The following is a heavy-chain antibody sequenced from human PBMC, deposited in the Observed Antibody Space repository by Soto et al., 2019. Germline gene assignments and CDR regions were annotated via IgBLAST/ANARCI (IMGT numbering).Heavy chain of an antibody. D-gene: IGHD3-3*01. Sequence: EVQLVESGGGLVQPGGSLKLSCAASGFTFSGSAMHWVRQASGKGLEWVGRIRSKANSYATAYAASVKGRFTISRDDSKNTAYLQMNSLKTEDTAVYYCTRLPDDFWSQYWGQGTLVTVSS. J-gene: IGHJ4*02. CDR3: TRLPDDFWSQY. CDR1: GFTFSGSA. CDR2: IRSKANSYAT. V-gene: IGHV3-73*01.